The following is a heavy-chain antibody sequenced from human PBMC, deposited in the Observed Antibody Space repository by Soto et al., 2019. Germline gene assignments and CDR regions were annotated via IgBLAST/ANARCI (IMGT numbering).Heavy chain of an antibody. CDR2: ISGYNGKT. J-gene: IGHJ6*02. CDR3: AREGPRPYYYYGMDV. Sequence: QVQLVQSGAEVKKPGASVKVSCKSSGYTFSMSGISWVRQAPGQGLEWMGWISGYNGKTNYEQKFQERVTMTTDTCTNMAYMELRSLRSDDTAVYYCAREGPRPYYYYGMDVWSQGTTVTVSS. V-gene: IGHV1-18*01. CDR1: GYTFSMSG.